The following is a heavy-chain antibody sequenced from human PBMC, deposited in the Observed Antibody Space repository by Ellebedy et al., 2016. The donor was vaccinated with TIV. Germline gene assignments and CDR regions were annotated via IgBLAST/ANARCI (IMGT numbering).Heavy chain of an antibody. D-gene: IGHD2-2*01. V-gene: IGHV4-4*07. Sequence: MPSKTLSLTCTVSGASISSYYWGWIRQPAGKGMEWNGRIYVSGRVDYNPSLKSRVTMPLDTPKNQFSLKLSSVTAADTAIYYCARVGCSSSNCYPGAFDPWGQGALVTVSS. J-gene: IGHJ5*02. CDR2: IYVSGRV. CDR3: ARVGCSSSNCYPGAFDP. CDR1: GASISSYY.